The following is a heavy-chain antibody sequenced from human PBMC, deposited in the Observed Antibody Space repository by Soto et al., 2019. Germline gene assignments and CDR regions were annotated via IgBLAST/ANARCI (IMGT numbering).Heavy chain of an antibody. J-gene: IGHJ4*02. Sequence: PSETLSLTCTVSGGSISSGGYYWSWIRQPPGKGLEWIGYIYYSGSTYYKPSLESRVTISVDTSKNQFSLKLTSVTAADTAVYYCARGHFSSTWSYFDYWGQGTLVTVSS. V-gene: IGHV4-31*02. D-gene: IGHD6-13*01. CDR2: IYYSGST. CDR3: ARGHFSSTWSYFDY. CDR1: GGSISSGGYY.